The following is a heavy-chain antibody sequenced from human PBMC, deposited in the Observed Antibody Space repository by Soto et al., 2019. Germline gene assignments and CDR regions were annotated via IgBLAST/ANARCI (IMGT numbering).Heavy chain of an antibody. J-gene: IGHJ4*02. CDR2: IWSDGGSK. CDR3: SAHDYGDYGY. D-gene: IGHD4-17*01. CDR1: GFIFSSYG. V-gene: IGHV3-33*01. Sequence: HVHLVESGGTAVQPGGSLRLSCSASGFIFSSYGMHWVRQAPGKGLEWVAVIWSDGGSKYYADSVKGRFIISRDNSKNTLYLEMNILRDEHTAVYYCSAHDYGDYGYWGQGTLVTVSS.